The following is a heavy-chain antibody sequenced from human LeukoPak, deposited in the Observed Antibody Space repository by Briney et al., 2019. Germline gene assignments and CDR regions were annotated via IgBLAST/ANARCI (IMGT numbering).Heavy chain of an antibody. Sequence: ASVKVSCKASGYTFTSYGISWVRQAPGQGLEWMGWISAYNGNTNYAQKLQGRVTMTTDTSTSTAYMELRSLRSDDTAVYYCVRVVPAAMRTYYYYGMDVWGQGTTVTVSS. CDR1: GYTFTSYG. CDR2: ISAYNGNT. V-gene: IGHV1-18*01. J-gene: IGHJ6*02. D-gene: IGHD2-2*01. CDR3: VRVVPAAMRTYYYYGMDV.